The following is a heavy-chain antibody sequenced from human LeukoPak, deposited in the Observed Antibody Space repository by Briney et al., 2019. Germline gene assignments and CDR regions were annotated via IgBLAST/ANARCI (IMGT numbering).Heavy chain of an antibody. Sequence: GGSLRLSCTASGSTFRSYWMTWVRQAPGKGLEWVANIKDDGREKKYVDSVKGRFTISRDNAKNSLYLQMSSLRAEDTAVYYCARDPGTGFDYWGQGTLVTVSS. CDR3: ARDPGTGFDY. V-gene: IGHV3-7*03. CDR2: IKDDGREK. J-gene: IGHJ4*02. CDR1: GSTFRSYW. D-gene: IGHD3/OR15-3a*01.